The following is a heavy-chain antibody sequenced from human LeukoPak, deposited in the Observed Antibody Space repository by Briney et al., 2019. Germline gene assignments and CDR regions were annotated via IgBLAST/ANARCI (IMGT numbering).Heavy chain of an antibody. J-gene: IGHJ4*02. V-gene: IGHV4-39*01. CDR2: IYYSGST. Sequence: SETLSLTCTVSGGSIGSSSYYWGWIRQPPGKGLEWIGSIYYSGSTYYNPSLKSRVTISVDTSKNQFSLKLSSVTAADTAVYYCARRRTRDYYDSSGYYPSFDYWGQGTLVTVSS. CDR1: GGSIGSSSYY. CDR3: ARRRTRDYYDSSGYYPSFDY. D-gene: IGHD3-22*01.